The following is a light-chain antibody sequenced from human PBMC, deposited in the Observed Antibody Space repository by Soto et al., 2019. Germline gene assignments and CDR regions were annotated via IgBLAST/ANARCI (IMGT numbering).Light chain of an antibody. CDR2: DAS. J-gene: IGKJ4*01. V-gene: IGKV3-11*01. CDR3: QQYSSMLS. Sequence: EIVLTQSPVTLSLSPGERATLSCRASQSVSNYLAWYQQKPGQAPRLLIYDASDRATGIPARFSGSGSGTDYTLTISSLEPEDFATYYCQQYSSMLSFGGGTEVDLK. CDR1: QSVSNY.